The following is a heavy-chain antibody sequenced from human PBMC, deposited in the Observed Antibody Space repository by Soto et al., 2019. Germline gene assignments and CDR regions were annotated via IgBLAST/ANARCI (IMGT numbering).Heavy chain of an antibody. J-gene: IGHJ6*02. CDR2: INHRGSI. CDR3: ERGSRMRIPAASGRDYYYQGLDV. Sequence: QVQLQQWGAGLLKPSETLSLNCAVYGGSFSGYYWSWIRQPPGKGLEWIGEINHRGSINYNPSLRSRGTMSVDTSKNQFSLKLNSVTAADTAVFYCERGSRMRIPAASGRDYYYQGLDVWGQGTAVTVSS. V-gene: IGHV4-34*01. CDR1: GGSFSGYY. D-gene: IGHD2-15*01.